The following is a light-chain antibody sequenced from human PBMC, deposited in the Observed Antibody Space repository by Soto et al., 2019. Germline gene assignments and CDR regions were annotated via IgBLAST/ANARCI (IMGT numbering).Light chain of an antibody. CDR3: QQYEAVVT. J-gene: IGKJ1*01. Sequence: EIVLTQSPGTLSLSPGERATLSCRASQSVASRNLAWYQQKPGRALRLLIDGASTRATGIPDRFSGSGSGTDFTLTISRLEPEDVAVYYCQQYEAVVTFGQGTKVEI. V-gene: IGKV3-20*01. CDR2: GAS. CDR1: QSVASRN.